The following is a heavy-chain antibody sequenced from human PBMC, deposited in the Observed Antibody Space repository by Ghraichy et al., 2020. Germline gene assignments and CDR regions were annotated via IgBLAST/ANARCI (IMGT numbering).Heavy chain of an antibody. CDR1: GGSISSYY. CDR2: IYTSGST. CDR3: ASSVGASAFEFF. J-gene: IGHJ4*02. D-gene: IGHD1-26*01. Sequence: SETLSLTCTVSGGSISSYYWSWIRQPSGKGLEWIGRIYTSGSTNYNPSLKSRVTMSIDTSKNHFSLKLSSVTAADTAVYYCASSVGASAFEFFWGQGTLVTVSS. V-gene: IGHV4-4*07.